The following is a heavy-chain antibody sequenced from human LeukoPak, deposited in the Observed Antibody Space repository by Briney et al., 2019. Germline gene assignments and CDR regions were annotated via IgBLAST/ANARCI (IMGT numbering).Heavy chain of an antibody. J-gene: IGHJ4*02. CDR2: ISYDGSNK. V-gene: IGHV3-30*19. CDR3: ARAKVYGYYNY. Sequence: GGSLRLSCEASGFTFNNFGMHWVRQAPGKGLEWVAVISYDGSNKYYADSVKGRFTISRDNSKNTLYLQMNSLRAEDTAVYYCARAKVYGYYNYWGQGTLVTVSS. D-gene: IGHD3-22*01. CDR1: GFTFNNFG.